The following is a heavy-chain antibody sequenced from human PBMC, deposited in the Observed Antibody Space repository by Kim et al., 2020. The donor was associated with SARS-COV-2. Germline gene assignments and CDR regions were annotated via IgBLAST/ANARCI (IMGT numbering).Heavy chain of an antibody. V-gene: IGHV4-59*13. CDR3: ARDNGSGYFLHY. J-gene: IGHJ4*02. Sequence: SETLSLTCTVSGGSISSYYWSWIRQPPGKGLEWIGYIYYSGSTNYNPSLKSRVTISVDTSKNQFSRKLSSVTAADTAVYYCARDNGSGYFLHYWGQGTLVTVSS. CDR1: GGSISSYY. D-gene: IGHD3-22*01. CDR2: IYYSGST.